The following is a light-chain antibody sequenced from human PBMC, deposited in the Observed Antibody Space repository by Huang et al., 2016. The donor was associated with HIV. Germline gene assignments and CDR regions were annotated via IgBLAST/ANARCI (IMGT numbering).Light chain of an antibody. Sequence: DIQMTQSPSSLSASVGDRVTITCQASQDISNYLNWYQQKPGKAPKLLIYDASNLETGVPSRFSGSGSGTYFTFTISSLQPEDIATYYCQHYVNLSLYTFGQGTKLEIK. CDR2: DAS. CDR1: QDISNY. V-gene: IGKV1-33*01. CDR3: QHYVNLSLYT. J-gene: IGKJ2*01.